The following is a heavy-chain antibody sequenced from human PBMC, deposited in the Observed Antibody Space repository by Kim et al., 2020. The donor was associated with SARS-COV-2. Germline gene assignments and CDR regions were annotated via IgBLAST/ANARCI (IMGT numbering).Heavy chain of an antibody. CDR2: INYSGRT. CDR1: GGSISNYY. Sequence: SETLSLTCSVSGGSISNYYWSWIRQPPGKGLEWIGYINYSGRTNLNPSLKSRVTISVDTSKNQFSLKLSSVTAADTAVYYCARESNNWYVDYWGQGTLVTVSP. D-gene: IGHD1-1*01. J-gene: IGHJ4*02. CDR3: ARESNNWYVDY. V-gene: IGHV4-59*13.